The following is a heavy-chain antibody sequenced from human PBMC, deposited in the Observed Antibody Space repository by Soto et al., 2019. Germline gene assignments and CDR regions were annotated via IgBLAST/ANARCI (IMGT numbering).Heavy chain of an antibody. CDR2: ISGSGGST. J-gene: IGHJ4*02. Sequence: GGSLRLSCAASGFTFSSYAMSWVRQAPGKGLEWVSAISGSGGSTYYADSVKGRFTISRDNSKNTLYLQMNSLRAEDTAVYYCAKDSYDILTGYRVVAHDYWGQGTLVTVSS. CDR1: GFTFSSYA. D-gene: IGHD3-9*01. CDR3: AKDSYDILTGYRVVAHDY. V-gene: IGHV3-23*01.